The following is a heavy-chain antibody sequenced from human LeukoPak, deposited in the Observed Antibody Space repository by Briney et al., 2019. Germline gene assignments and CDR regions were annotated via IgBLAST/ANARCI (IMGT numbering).Heavy chain of an antibody. J-gene: IGHJ6*02. CDR1: RYTPTSYG. CDR2: ICAHNGNT. D-gene: IGHD4-17*01. V-gene: IGHV1-18*01. CDR3: ARASNDYGDYEAYYYCGMDV. Sequence: ASLKGSCEASRYTPTSYGISGGRQAPGQGGEWMGWICAHNGNTNYAQRLQGRVTMTPDTSTSTACMELRSLRSDDTAVYYCARASNDYGDYEAYYYCGMDVWGQGTTVTVSS.